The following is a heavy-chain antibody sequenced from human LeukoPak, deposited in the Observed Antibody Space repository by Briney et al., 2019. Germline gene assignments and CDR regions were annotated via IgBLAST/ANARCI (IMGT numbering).Heavy chain of an antibody. Sequence: SVKVSCKASGGTFSTYAITWVRQAPGQGLEWMGGIIPMFGTTNFAQKFQGRVTMTEDTSTDTAYMELSSLRSEDTAVYYCATDLACRSSTSCYDYWGQGTLVTVSS. D-gene: IGHD2-2*01. CDR2: IIPMFGTT. V-gene: IGHV1-69*06. CDR1: GGTFSTYA. J-gene: IGHJ4*02. CDR3: ATDLACRSSTSCYDY.